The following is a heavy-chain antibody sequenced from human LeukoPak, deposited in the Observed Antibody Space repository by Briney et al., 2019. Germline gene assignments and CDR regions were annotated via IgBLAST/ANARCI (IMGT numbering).Heavy chain of an antibody. V-gene: IGHV3-74*01. J-gene: IGHJ3*02. D-gene: IGHD2-2*02. CDR2: INSEGSRT. CDR3: ARGRYCSSASCYKAFDI. CDR1: GFTFSTYW. Sequence: GGSLRLSCAASGFTFSTYWMYWVRQAPGKGLVWVSRINSEGSRTSYADSVKGRVTISRDNAKNTLYLQMNSLRAEDTAVYYCARGRYCSSASCYKAFDIWGQGTKVTVSS.